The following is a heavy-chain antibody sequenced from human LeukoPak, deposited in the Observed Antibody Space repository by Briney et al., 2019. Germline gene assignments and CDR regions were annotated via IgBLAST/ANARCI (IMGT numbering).Heavy chain of an antibody. D-gene: IGHD1-26*01. J-gene: IGHJ4*02. CDR2: INPSGGST. V-gene: IGHV1-46*01. CDR1: GYTFTSYY. CDR3: ARDTNHGGSYYDY. Sequence: GASVKVSCKASGYTFTSYYMHWVRQAPGQGLEWMGIINPSGGSTSYAQKFQGRVTMTRDMSTSTVYMELSSLRSDDTAVYYCARDTNHGGSYYDYWGQGTLVTVSS.